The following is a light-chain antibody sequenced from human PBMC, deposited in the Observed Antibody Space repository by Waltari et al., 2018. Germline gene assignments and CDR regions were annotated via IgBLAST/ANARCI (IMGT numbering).Light chain of an antibody. CDR1: DSDVVAYAF. V-gene: IGLV2-14*01. J-gene: IGLJ1*01. Sequence: QSALTQPASVSGSPGQSITISCSGTDSDVVAYAFVSWYQQHPGKAPHLIIYEVSNRPSGISNRFSASKSGNTASLTISGLQAEDEADYYCSSYTTSSAPGVFGTGTRVTVL. CDR3: SSYTTSSAPGV. CDR2: EVS.